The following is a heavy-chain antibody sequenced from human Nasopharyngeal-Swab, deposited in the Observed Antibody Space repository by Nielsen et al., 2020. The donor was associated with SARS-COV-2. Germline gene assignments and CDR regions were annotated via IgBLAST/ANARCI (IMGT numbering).Heavy chain of an antibody. Sequence: GGSLRLSCAASGFTFSSYGMHWVRQAPGKGLEWVAVIWYDGSNKYYADSVKGRFTISRDNSKNTLYLQMNGLRAEDTAVYYCARDTRGGYYYYHGMDVWGQGTTVTVSS. CDR3: ARDTRGGYYYYHGMDV. V-gene: IGHV3-33*01. CDR2: IWYDGSNK. D-gene: IGHD3-10*01. J-gene: IGHJ6*02. CDR1: GFTFSSYG.